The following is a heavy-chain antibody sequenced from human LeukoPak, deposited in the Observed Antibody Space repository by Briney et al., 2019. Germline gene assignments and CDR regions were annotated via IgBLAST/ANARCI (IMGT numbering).Heavy chain of an antibody. D-gene: IGHD2-8*01. CDR2: IYYSGST. Sequence: SETLSLTCTVSGGSISSYYWSWIRQPPGKGLEWIGYIYYSGSTNYNPSLKSRVTISADTSKNQFSLKLSSVTAADTAVYYCARDRGYCTNGVCAGTDYWGQGTLVTVSS. CDR1: GGSISSYY. CDR3: ARDRGYCTNGVCAGTDY. V-gene: IGHV4-59*01. J-gene: IGHJ4*02.